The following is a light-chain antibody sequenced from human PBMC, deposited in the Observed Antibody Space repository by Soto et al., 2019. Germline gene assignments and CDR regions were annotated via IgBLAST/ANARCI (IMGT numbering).Light chain of an antibody. CDR1: QSISSW. Sequence: QMTQSPSTLSASVVDSVTITCRASQSISSWLAWYQQKPGKAPKLLIYKASSLESGVPSRFSGSGSGTEFTLTISSLQPDDFATYYCQQYNSYPLTCGGGTKGDI. CDR3: QQYNSYPLT. J-gene: IGKJ4*01. CDR2: KAS. V-gene: IGKV1-5*03.